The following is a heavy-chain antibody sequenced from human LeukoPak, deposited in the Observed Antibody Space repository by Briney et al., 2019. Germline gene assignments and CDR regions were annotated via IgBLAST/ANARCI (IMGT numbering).Heavy chain of an antibody. CDR3: ASTKRSYDFWSGEGGYYFDY. J-gene: IGHJ4*02. D-gene: IGHD3-3*01. V-gene: IGHV4-39*01. CDR1: GGSISSSSYY. Sequence: SETLSLTCTVSGGSISSSSYYWGWIRQPPGKGLEWIGSIYYSGSTYYNPSLKSRVTISVDTSKNRFSLKLSSVTAADTAVYYCASTKRSYDFWSGEGGYYFDYWGQGTLVTVSS. CDR2: IYYSGST.